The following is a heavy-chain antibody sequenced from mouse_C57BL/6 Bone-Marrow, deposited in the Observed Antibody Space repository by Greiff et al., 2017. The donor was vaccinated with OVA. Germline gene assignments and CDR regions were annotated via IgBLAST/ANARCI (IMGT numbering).Heavy chain of an antibody. CDR3: ARDGIAY. V-gene: IGHV1-19*01. CDR2: INPYNGGT. Sequence: EVKLVESGPVLVKPGASVKMSCKASGYTFTDYYMNWVKQSHGKSLEWIGVINPYNGGTSYNQKFKGKATLTVDKSSSTAYMELNSLTSEDSAVYYCARDGIAYWGQGTLVTVSA. J-gene: IGHJ3*01. D-gene: IGHD2-3*01. CDR1: GYTFTDYY.